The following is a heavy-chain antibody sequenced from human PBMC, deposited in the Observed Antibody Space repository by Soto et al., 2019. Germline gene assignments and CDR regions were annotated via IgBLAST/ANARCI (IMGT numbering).Heavy chain of an antibody. CDR3: LKDVMPGGADC. D-gene: IGHD3-16*01. Sequence: EVKLVESGGGLVQPGWSLRLSCVASGFTSDDYAMHWVRQAPGKGLEWVAGIYWNSNRIDYGDSVKGRFTISRDNAEKSLYLQMNSLRPEDTAMYFCLKDVMPGGADCWGQGTLVTVSS. V-gene: IGHV3-9*02. CDR2: IYWNSNRI. J-gene: IGHJ4*02. CDR1: GFTSDDYA.